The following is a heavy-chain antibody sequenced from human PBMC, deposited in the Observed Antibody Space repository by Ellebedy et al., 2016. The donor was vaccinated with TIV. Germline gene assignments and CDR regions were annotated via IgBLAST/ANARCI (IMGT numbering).Heavy chain of an antibody. D-gene: IGHD6-13*01. J-gene: IGHJ4*02. CDR3: ARVGPGTSF. CDR2: ISSGSSYI. CDR1: GFTFSSYS. Sequence: GESLKISCAASGFTFSSYSMNWVRQAPGKGLEWVSSISSGSSYIYYADSVKGRFTISRDNAKNSLYLQMNSLRAEDTAVYYCARVGPGTSFWGQGTLVTVSS. V-gene: IGHV3-21*01.